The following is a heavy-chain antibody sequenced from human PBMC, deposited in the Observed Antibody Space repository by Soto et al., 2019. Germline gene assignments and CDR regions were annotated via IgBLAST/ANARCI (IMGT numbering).Heavy chain of an antibody. CDR1: GYTFTSYA. CDR2: INAGNGNT. Sequence: ASLKVSCKASGYTFTSYAMHWVCQAPGQRLEWMGWINAGNGNTKYSQKFQGRVTITRDTSASTAHMELSSLRSEDTAVYYCARAKSGWYPYYYYGMDVWGQGTTVTVSS. V-gene: IGHV1-3*01. D-gene: IGHD6-19*01. CDR3: ARAKSGWYPYYYYGMDV. J-gene: IGHJ6*02.